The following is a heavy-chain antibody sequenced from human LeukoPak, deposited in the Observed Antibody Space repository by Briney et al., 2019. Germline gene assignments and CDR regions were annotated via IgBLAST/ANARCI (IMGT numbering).Heavy chain of an antibody. J-gene: IGHJ4*02. V-gene: IGHV1-69*13. Sequence: GASVKVSCKASGGTFSSYAISWVRQAPGQGLEWMGGIIPIFGTANYAQKFQGRVTITADESTSTAYMELSSLRSEDTAVYYCARDLWPPVRYDSSGYGDYWGQGTLVTVSS. CDR1: GGTFSSYA. CDR2: IIPIFGTA. D-gene: IGHD3-22*01. CDR3: ARDLWPPVRYDSSGYGDY.